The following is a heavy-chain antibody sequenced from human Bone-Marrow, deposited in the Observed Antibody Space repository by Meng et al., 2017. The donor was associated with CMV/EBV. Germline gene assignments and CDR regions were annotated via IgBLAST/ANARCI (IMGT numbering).Heavy chain of an antibody. CDR2: ISSSGSTI. Sequence: GESRKTSCAASGSTFSDYYMSWSRQPPGKGLEWVSYISSSGSTIYYADSVKGRFTISRDNAKNSLYLQMNSLKAEDTAVYYSASVLYSLCYSDYWGQRTLVTVSS. CDR1: GSTFSDYY. CDR3: ASVLYSLCYSDY. D-gene: IGHD1-26*01. V-gene: IGHV3-11*01. J-gene: IGHJ4*02.